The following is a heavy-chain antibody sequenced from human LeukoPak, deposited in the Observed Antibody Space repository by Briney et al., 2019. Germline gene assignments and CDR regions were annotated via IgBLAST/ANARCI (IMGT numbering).Heavy chain of an antibody. J-gene: IGHJ5*02. CDR1: GYTFTSYD. V-gene: IGHV1-8*03. Sequence: KPGASVKVSCKASGYTFTSYDINWVRQATGQGLEWMGWMNPKSGSTGYAQKFQGRVTFTRDTSIYTAYMELSSLRSEDTAVYYCAMDTAMDWGWFDPWGQGTLVTVSS. CDR2: MNPKSGST. D-gene: IGHD5-18*01. CDR3: AMDTAMDWGWFDP.